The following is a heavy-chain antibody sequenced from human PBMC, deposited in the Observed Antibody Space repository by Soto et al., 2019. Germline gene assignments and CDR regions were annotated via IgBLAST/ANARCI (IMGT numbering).Heavy chain of an antibody. CDR2: ISAYNGNT. CDR1: GYTFTSYG. D-gene: IGHD3-22*01. Sequence: ASVKVSCKASGYTFTSYGISWVRQAPGQGLEWMGWISAYNGNTNYAQKLQGRVTMTTDTSTSTAYMELRSLRSDDTAVYYCAREHYYASSGYYYYYGMDVWGQGTTVTVSS. CDR3: AREHYYASSGYYYYYGMDV. V-gene: IGHV1-18*01. J-gene: IGHJ6*02.